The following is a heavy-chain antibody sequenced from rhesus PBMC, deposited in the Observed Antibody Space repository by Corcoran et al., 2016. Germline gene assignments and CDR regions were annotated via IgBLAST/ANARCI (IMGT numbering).Heavy chain of an antibody. D-gene: IGHD1-44*02. CDR1: GDSISSNY. Sequence: QVQLQESGPGLVKPSETLSLTCAVSGDSISSNYWGWLRQPPGKGLEWVGRFSGSRGDTDPNPSLRSRVTMSTDTSKNPFSLTLNSVTAADTAVYYCARYRFGSFDNRFDVWGAGFLVTVSS. CDR2: FSGSRGDT. CDR3: ARYRFGSFDNRFDV. V-gene: IGHV4-173*01. J-gene: IGHJ5-1*01.